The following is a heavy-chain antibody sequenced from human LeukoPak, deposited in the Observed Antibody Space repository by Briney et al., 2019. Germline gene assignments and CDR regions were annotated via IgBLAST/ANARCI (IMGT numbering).Heavy chain of an antibody. J-gene: IGHJ4*02. CDR3: ATGVVGASFDY. CDR1: GYTFTSYG. Sequence: GASVKVSCKASGYTFTSYGISWVRQAPGKGLEWMGGFDPEDGETIYAQKFQGRVTMTEDTSTDTAYMELSSLRSEDTAVYYCATGVVGASFDYWGQGTLVTVSS. CDR2: FDPEDGET. V-gene: IGHV1-24*01. D-gene: IGHD1-26*01.